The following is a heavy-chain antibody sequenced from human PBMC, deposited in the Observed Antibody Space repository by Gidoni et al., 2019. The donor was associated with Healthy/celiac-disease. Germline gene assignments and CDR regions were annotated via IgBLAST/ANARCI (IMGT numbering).Heavy chain of an antibody. CDR2: ISYDGSNK. D-gene: IGHD3-22*01. J-gene: IGHJ4*02. Sequence: QVQLVESGGGVVQPGRSLRLSCAAYGFTFSSYAMHWVRQAPGKGLEWVAVISYDGSNKYYADSVKGRFTISRDNSKNTLYLQMNSLRAEDTAVYYCARGDDDSSVLVSDYWGQGTLVTVSS. V-gene: IGHV3-30-3*01. CDR3: ARGDDDSSVLVSDY. CDR1: GFTFSSYA.